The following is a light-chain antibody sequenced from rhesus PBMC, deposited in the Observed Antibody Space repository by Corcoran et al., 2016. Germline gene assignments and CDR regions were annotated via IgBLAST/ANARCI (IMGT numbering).Light chain of an antibody. J-gene: IGKJ4*01. CDR3: LHYSSAPLT. CDR1: QSISSW. V-gene: IGKV1-22*01. Sequence: DIQMTQSPSSLSASLGDTVTITCRASQSISSWLDWYQQKPGKAPKLLFKKASSLQSGVPSRFSGCGSGTDFTLTISSLQPEDFATYSCLHYSSAPLTFGGGTKVELE. CDR2: KAS.